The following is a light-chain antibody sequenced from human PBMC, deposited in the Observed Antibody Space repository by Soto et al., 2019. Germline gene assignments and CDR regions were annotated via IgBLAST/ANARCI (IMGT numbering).Light chain of an antibody. CDR2: EVS. CDR3: TSYSGNSHNLL. CDR1: SSDVGGYND. Sequence: QSALTQPPSASGSPGQSVTISCTGTSSDVGGYNDVSWYQQHPGKVPKLLIYEVSKRPSGVPDRFSGSKSGNTASLTVSGLHDEDEADVYCTSYSGNSHNLLSGGGTKLTVL. V-gene: IGLV2-8*01. J-gene: IGLJ3*02.